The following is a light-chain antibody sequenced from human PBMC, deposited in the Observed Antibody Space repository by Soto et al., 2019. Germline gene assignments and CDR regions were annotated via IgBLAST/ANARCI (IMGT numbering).Light chain of an antibody. CDR3: CSYAGKSLV. CDR1: SSDVGGYKY. CDR2: DVN. V-gene: IGLV2-11*01. J-gene: IGLJ3*02. Sequence: QSVLTQPRSVSGSPGQSVTISCTGTSSDVGGYKYVSWYQQYPGKVPKLLIHDVNKRPSGVPDRFSGSKSGNTASLTISGLQAEDEADYYCCSYAGKSLVFGGGTQLTVL.